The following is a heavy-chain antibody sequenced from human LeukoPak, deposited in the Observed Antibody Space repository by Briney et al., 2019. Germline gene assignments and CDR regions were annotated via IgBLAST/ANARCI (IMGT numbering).Heavy chain of an antibody. CDR2: INPNSGGT. CDR1: GYTFTGYY. J-gene: IGHJ3*02. V-gene: IGHV1-2*06. CDR3: ARADCSSTSCLNAFDI. D-gene: IGHD2-2*01. Sequence: SVKVSCKASGYTFTGYYMHWVRQAPGQGLEWMGRINPNSGGTNYAQKFQGRVTMTRDTSISTAYMELSRLRSDDTAVYYCARADCSSTSCLNAFDIWGQGTMVTVSS.